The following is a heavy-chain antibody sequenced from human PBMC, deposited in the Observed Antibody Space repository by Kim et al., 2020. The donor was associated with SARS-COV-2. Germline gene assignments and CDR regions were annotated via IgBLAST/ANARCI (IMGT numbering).Heavy chain of an antibody. J-gene: IGHJ4*02. D-gene: IGHD3-10*01. CDR3: ARNYYGSGSYYFYYFDY. V-gene: IGHV1-69*01. Sequence: FQGRVTITADESTSTAYMELSSLRSEDTAVYYCARNYYGSGSYYFYYFDYWGQGTLVTVSS.